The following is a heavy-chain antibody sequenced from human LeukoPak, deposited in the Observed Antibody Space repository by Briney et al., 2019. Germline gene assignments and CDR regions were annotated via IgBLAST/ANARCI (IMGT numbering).Heavy chain of an antibody. CDR3: AKRIYTVTTPGAFDI. D-gene: IGHD4-11*01. CDR2: ISISGTTI. CDR1: GFTFTDFY. J-gene: IGHJ3*02. Sequence: GGSLSLSCAASGFTFTDFYMSWIRQAAGKGREWVSCISISGTTIYYADSVKGRFTFSRDNAKNSLYLQMNSLRAEDTAVYYCAKRIYTVTTPGAFDIWGQGTMVTVSS. V-gene: IGHV3-11*01.